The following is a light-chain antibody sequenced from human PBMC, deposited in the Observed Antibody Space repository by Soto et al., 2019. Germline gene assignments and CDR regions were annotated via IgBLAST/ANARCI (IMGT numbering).Light chain of an antibody. CDR3: RQRSSWPLT. CDR1: QSVRSY. Sequence: EIVLTQSPATLSLSPGERATLSCRASQSVRSYLAWYQQKPGQAPRLRIYDASNRATGIPARVSGSGYGTNFTPASSSVEPDEFAVYDCRQRSSWPLTFGGGTKVEIK. V-gene: IGKV3-11*01. CDR2: DAS. J-gene: IGKJ4*01.